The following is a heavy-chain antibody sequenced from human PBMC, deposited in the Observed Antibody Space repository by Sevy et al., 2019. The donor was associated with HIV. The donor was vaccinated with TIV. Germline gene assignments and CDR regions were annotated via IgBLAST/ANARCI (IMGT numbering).Heavy chain of an antibody. Sequence: SETLSLTCTVSGGSISSGGYYWSWIRQHPGKGLEWIGYIYYSGSTYYNPSLKGRVTISVDTSKNQFSLKLSSVTAADTAVYYCARAKITGTTANWFDPWGQGTLVTVSS. CDR2: IYYSGST. V-gene: IGHV4-31*03. CDR3: ARAKITGTTANWFDP. J-gene: IGHJ5*02. D-gene: IGHD1-7*01. CDR1: GGSISSGGYY.